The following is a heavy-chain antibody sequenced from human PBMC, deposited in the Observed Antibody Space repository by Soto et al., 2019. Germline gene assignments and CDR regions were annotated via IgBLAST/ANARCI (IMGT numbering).Heavy chain of an antibody. CDR2: NYYSGIT. CDR3: ARGSSIAGLYYGMDV. Sequence: QVQLQESGPGLVKASQTLSLTCTVSGGSISSGGYYWTWIRQHPGKGLEWIGYNYYSGITYYNPSLKGRVTISLDTSKNQFSLKLSSVTAADTAVYYCARGSSIAGLYYGMDVWGQGTTVTVSS. J-gene: IGHJ6*02. V-gene: IGHV4-31*03. D-gene: IGHD6-6*01. CDR1: GGSISSGGYY.